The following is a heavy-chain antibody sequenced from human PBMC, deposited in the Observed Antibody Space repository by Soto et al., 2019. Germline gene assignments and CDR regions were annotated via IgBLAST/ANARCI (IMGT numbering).Heavy chain of an antibody. CDR2: ISSSSSTI. CDR3: ASHYGDHSDAFDI. CDR1: GFTFSGYS. D-gene: IGHD4-17*01. Sequence: GGSLRLSCAASGFTFSGYSMNWVSQAPGKGLEWVSYISSSSSTIYYADSVKGRFTISRDNAKNSLYLQMNSLRAEDTAVYYCASHYGDHSDAFDIWGQGTMVTVSS. J-gene: IGHJ3*02. V-gene: IGHV3-48*01.